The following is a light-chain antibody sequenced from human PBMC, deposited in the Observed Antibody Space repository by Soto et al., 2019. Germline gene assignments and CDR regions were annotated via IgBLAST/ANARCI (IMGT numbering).Light chain of an antibody. V-gene: IGKV1-39*01. CDR3: QQSYSTLSIT. J-gene: IGKJ5*01. CDR2: AAS. CDR1: QNISSY. Sequence: DIQMTQSPSSLSASVGDRVTVTCRTSQNISSYLNWYQQKPGKAPKLLIYAASSLQSGVPSRFSGSGSGTDFTLTISSLQPEDFATYYCQQSYSTLSITFGQGARLEIK.